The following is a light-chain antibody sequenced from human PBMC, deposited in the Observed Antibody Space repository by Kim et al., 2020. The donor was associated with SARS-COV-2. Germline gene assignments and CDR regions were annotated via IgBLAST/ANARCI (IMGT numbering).Light chain of an antibody. CDR3: QQYTTSPPAYT. J-gene: IGKJ2*01. Sequence: PWERASLACRASQSISSEFLAWYQQISGQPPRLLIVGASNRAAGIPDRFSGGGSGTDFTLTITRLEPADSALYYCQQYTTSPPAYTFGQGTKLEI. V-gene: IGKV3-20*01. CDR2: GAS. CDR1: QSISSEF.